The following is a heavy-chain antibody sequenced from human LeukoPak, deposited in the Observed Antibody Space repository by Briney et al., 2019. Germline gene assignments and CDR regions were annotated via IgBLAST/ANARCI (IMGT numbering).Heavy chain of an antibody. CDR3: ARVEESGYSYGYIDY. V-gene: IGHV4-38-2*02. Sequence: SETLSLTFTVSGYSISSGYYWGWIRQPPGKGLEWIGSIYHSGSTYYNPSLKIRVTISVDTSKNQFSLKLSSVTAADTAVYYCARVEESGYSYGYIDYWGQGTLVTVSS. CDR1: GYSISSGYY. J-gene: IGHJ4*02. D-gene: IGHD5-18*01. CDR2: IYHSGST.